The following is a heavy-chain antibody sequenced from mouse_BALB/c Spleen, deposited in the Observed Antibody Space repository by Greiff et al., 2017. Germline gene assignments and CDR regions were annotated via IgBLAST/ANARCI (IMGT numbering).Heavy chain of an antibody. J-gene: IGHJ2*01. CDR3: TRSDGNFYFDY. D-gene: IGHD2-1*01. CDR2: IYPSDSYT. V-gene: IGHV1-69*02. CDR1: GYTFTSYW. Sequence: VQLQQPGAELVRPGASMKLSCKASGYTFTSYWINWVKQRPGQGLEWIGNIYPSDSYTNYNQKFKDKATLTVDKSSSTAYMQLSSPTSEDSAVYYCTRSDGNFYFDYWGQGTTLTVSS.